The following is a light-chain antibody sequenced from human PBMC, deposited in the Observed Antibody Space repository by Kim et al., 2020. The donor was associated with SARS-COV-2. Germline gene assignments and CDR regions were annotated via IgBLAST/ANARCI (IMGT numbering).Light chain of an antibody. CDR3: QTCGTGIQV. J-gene: IGLJ3*02. CDR2: LNSDGSH. Sequence: SVKVTCTLRSGDSSNASAGQQQQPEKGPGYLMKLNSDGSHSKGDGIPDRFSGSSSGAERYLTISSLQSEDEADYYCQTCGTGIQVFGGGTQLTVL. V-gene: IGLV4-69*01. CDR1: SGDSSNA.